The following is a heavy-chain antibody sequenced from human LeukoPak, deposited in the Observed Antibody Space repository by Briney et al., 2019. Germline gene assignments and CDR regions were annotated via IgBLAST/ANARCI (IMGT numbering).Heavy chain of an antibody. D-gene: IGHD3-10*01. CDR1: GYSFTDYY. CDR2: IIPILGIA. J-gene: IGHJ3*02. Sequence: SVKVSCKTSGYSFTDYYMHWVRQAPGQGLEWMGRIIPILGIANYAQKFQGRVTITADKSTSTAYMELSSLRSEDTAVYYCASIYGSGRLAFDIWGQGTMVTVSS. V-gene: IGHV1-69*02. CDR3: ASIYGSGRLAFDI.